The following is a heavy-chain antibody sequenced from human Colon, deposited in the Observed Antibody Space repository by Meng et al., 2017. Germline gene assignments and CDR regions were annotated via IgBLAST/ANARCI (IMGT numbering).Heavy chain of an antibody. CDR2: IWQDEDHQ. CDR1: GFTFNNYA. V-gene: IGHV3-33*08. J-gene: IGHJ4*02. Sequence: VQLVESGGTLIQPGGSLRLSCAASGFTFNNYAMTWVRQAPGMGLEWVAVIWQDEDHQYYADSVKGRFTISRDNSKNTLYLQMNSLRAEDTAVYYCARDEIGRGYLLDFWGQGTLVTVSS. CDR3: ARDEIGRGYLLDF. D-gene: IGHD3-16*02.